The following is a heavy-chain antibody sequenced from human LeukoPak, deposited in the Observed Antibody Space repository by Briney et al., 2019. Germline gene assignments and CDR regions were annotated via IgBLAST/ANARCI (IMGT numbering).Heavy chain of an antibody. CDR1: GGSISSGGYY. D-gene: IGHD3-10*01. Sequence: SETLSLTCTVSGGSISSGGYYWSWIRQHPGKGLEWIGYIYYSGSTYYNPSLKSRVTISVDTSKNQFSLKLSSVTAADTAVYYCAGTMVRGVIQDVWGQGTTVTVSS. J-gene: IGHJ6*02. CDR2: IYYSGST. CDR3: AGTMVRGVIQDV. V-gene: IGHV4-31*03.